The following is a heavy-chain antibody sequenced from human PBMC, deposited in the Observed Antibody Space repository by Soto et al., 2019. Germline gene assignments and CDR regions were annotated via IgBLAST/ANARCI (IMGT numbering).Heavy chain of an antibody. V-gene: IGHV6-1*01. CDR1: GDSFSSNSAA. J-gene: IGHJ6*04. D-gene: IGHD6-19*01. CDR3: RREDSGWAYYYYGTED. CDR2: TYYRSKWYN. Sequence: SQTLSLTCAIFGDSFSSNSAAWNWIRQSPSRGLEWLGRTYYRSKWYNDYAVSVKSRMTIKPDTSKSQFSLQLNSVTPEDTAVYYCRREDSGWAYYYYGTEDSGEGNTVIVSA.